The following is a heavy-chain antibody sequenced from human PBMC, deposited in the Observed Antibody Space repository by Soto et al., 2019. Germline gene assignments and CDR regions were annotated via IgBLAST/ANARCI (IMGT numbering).Heavy chain of an antibody. CDR1: GGSISNNY. CDR2: IYYTGGT. J-gene: IGHJ4*02. Sequence: SETLSLTCTVSGGSISNNYWSWIRQTPGKGLEWIGYIYYTGGTNYNPSLKSRVSFSVDTSKDQFSLKLSSVTAADTAVYYCARYYCSSDTCYYFDYWGQGALVTVSS. V-gene: IGHV4-59*01. D-gene: IGHD2-2*01. CDR3: ARYYCSSDTCYYFDY.